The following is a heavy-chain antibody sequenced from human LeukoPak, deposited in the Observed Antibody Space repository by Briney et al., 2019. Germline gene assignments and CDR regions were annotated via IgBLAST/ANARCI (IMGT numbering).Heavy chain of an antibody. V-gene: IGHV4-59*01. CDR1: GGSISSYY. Sequence: SETLSLTCTVSGGSISSYYWSWIRQPPGEGLEWIGYIYYSGSTNYNPSLKSRVTISVDTPKNQFSLKLSSVTAADTAVYYCARGNYYDSSGQEADYWGQGTLVTISS. D-gene: IGHD3-22*01. CDR3: ARGNYYDSSGQEADY. CDR2: IYYSGST. J-gene: IGHJ4*02.